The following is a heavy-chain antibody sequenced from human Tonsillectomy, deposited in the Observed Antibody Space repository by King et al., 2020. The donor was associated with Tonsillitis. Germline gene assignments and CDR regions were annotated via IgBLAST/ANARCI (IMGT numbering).Heavy chain of an antibody. D-gene: IGHD1-26*01. CDR2: IYYSGTS. Sequence: QLQESGPGVVKPSETLSLTCTVSGGSISSSDPYWAWIRQPPGKGLEWIGDIYYSGTSFYNPSLKSRITISGGTSANRFSLRLSSVTAADTAVYFCARYVSGSFDYWGQGALVTVSS. J-gene: IGHJ4*02. V-gene: IGHV4-39*01. CDR1: GGSISSSDPY. CDR3: ARYVSGSFDY.